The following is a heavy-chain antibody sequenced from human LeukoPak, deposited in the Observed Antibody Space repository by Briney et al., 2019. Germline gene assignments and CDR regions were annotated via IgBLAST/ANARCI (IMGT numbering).Heavy chain of an antibody. Sequence: KSSETLSLTCTVSGYSISSGYYWGWIRQPPGKGLEWIGSIYHSGSTYYNPSLKSRVTISVDTSKNQFSLKLSSVTAADTAVYYCARDFGTGTDFNWFDPSGQGTLVTVSS. J-gene: IGHJ5*02. CDR3: ARDFGTGTDFNWFDP. V-gene: IGHV4-38-2*02. CDR1: GYSISSGYY. CDR2: IYHSGST. D-gene: IGHD3/OR15-3a*01.